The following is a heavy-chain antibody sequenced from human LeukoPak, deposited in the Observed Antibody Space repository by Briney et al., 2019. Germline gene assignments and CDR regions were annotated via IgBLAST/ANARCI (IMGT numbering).Heavy chain of an antibody. CDR2: ISAFNGAT. J-gene: IGHJ4*02. CDR3: AKDTLPATIFDY. V-gene: IGHV1-18*01. CDR1: GYTFSTYG. Sequence: ASVKVSCKASGYTFSTYGISGVRQAPGQGREWMGWISAFNGATNYAQKLQGRVTMTTDTSTGTAYLELRSLTSDDTAVYYCAKDTLPATIFDYWGQGTLVTVSS.